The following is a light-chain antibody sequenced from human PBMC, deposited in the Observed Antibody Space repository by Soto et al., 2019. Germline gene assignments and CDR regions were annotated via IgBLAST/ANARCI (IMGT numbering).Light chain of an antibody. Sequence: EIVITHSAATLSLSRGERATLSCRASQSVSSNLAWYQQKPGQAPRLLIYGASTRATGIPARFSGSGSGTEFTLTISSLQSEDFAVYYCQQYNNWPLTFGGGTRWIS. CDR3: QQYNNWPLT. J-gene: IGKJ4*01. CDR2: GAS. V-gene: IGKV3-15*01. CDR1: QSVSSN.